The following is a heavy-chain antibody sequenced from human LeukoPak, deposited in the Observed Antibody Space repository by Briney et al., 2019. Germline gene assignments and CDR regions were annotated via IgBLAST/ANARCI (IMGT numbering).Heavy chain of an antibody. Sequence: SETLSLTCTVSGGSISSGGYYWSWIRQPAGKGLEWIGRIYTSGSTNYNPSLKSRVTISVDTFKNQFSLKLSSVTAADTAVYYCARGRVGAFDYWGQGTLVTVSS. CDR3: ARGRVGAFDY. CDR2: IYTSGST. D-gene: IGHD1-26*01. CDR1: GGSISSGGYY. J-gene: IGHJ4*02. V-gene: IGHV4-61*02.